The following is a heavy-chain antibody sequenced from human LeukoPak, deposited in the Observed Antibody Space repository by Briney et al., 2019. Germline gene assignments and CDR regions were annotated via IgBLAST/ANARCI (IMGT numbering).Heavy chain of an antibody. J-gene: IGHJ4*02. D-gene: IGHD3-10*01. V-gene: IGHV4-39*07. CDR1: GGSISSSSYY. CDR3: AGSPRPITMVRGVMFHHRPFDY. Sequence: SETLSLTCTVSGGSISSSSYYWGWIRQPPGKGLEWIGEINHSGSTNYNPSLKSRVTISVDTSKNQFSLKLSSVTAADTAVRYCAGSPRPITMVRGVMFHHRPFDYWGQGTLVTVSS. CDR2: INHSGST.